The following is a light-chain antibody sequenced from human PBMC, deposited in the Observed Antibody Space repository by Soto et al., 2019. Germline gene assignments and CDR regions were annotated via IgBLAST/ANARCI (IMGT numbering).Light chain of an antibody. Sequence: EIVMTQFPATLSVSPGETATLSCRASQSISSNLAWYQQTPGQAPRLLICSASTRATGIPARFSGSGSGTEFTLTVSSLQSEDFAVYYCQQCDNWPYTFGQGTKLEIK. CDR2: SAS. CDR1: QSISSN. V-gene: IGKV3-15*01. J-gene: IGKJ2*01. CDR3: QQCDNWPYT.